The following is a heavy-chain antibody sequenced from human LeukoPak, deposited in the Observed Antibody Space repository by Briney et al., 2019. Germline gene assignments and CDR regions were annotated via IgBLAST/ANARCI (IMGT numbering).Heavy chain of an antibody. CDR2: ISYDGSNK. CDR1: GFTFSNYY. Sequence: PGGSLRLSCAASGFTFSNYYMSWVRQAPGKGLEWVAVISYDGSNKYYADSVKGRFTISRDNSKNTLYLQMNSLRAEDTAVYYCAKAPFTPSYYAIGISYWGQGTLVTVSS. D-gene: IGHD3-3*01. CDR3: AKAPFTPSYYAIGISY. J-gene: IGHJ4*02. V-gene: IGHV3-30*18.